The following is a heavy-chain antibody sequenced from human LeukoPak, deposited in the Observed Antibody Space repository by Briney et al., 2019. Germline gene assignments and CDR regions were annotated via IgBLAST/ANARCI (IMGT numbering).Heavy chain of an antibody. CDR1: GFTVSTNY. D-gene: IGHD1-26*01. Sequence: GGSLRLSCAASGFTVSTNYMSWVRQAPGKGLAWVSAIGGSGRNTYYADSVKGRFTISRDNSKNTLYLQMNSLRAEDTSVYYCARVLVGGTNWFDPWGQGTLVTVSS. CDR2: IGGSGRNT. J-gene: IGHJ5*02. CDR3: ARVLVGGTNWFDP. V-gene: IGHV3-23*01.